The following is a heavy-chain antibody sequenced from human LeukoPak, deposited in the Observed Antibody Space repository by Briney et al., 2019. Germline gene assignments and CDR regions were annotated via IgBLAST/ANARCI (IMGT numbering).Heavy chain of an antibody. V-gene: IGHV3-15*01. CDR1: GFTFSNAR. Sequence: GGSLRLSCGASGFTFSNARMSWVRQALGKGLEWVVRIKTKIDGGTTDYAAPVKGRFTISRDDSKNTLYLQMNSLKTEDTAVYYCTTQPWQVDYWGQGTLVTVSS. J-gene: IGHJ4*02. CDR3: TTQPWQVDY. CDR2: IKTKIDGGTT. D-gene: IGHD6-19*01.